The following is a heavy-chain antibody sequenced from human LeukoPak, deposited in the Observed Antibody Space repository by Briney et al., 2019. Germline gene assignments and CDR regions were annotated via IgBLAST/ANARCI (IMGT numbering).Heavy chain of an antibody. CDR3: ARGWELFASDI. J-gene: IGHJ3*02. Sequence: SETLSLTCTVSGYSISSGYYWGWIRQPPGKGLEWIGSGSTYYNPSLKSRVTMSVDTSKNQFSLKLSSVTAADTAVYYCARGWELFASDIWGQGTMVTVSS. D-gene: IGHD1-26*01. V-gene: IGHV4-38-2*02. CDR1: GYSISSGYY. CDR2: SGST.